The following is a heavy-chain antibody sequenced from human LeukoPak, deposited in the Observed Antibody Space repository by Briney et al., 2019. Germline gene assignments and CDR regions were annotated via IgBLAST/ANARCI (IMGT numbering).Heavy chain of an antibody. CDR3: AGDYGDYEGASDI. V-gene: IGHV4-39*07. CDR2: IYYHENT. J-gene: IGHJ3*02. CDR1: GGSISSSSDY. Sequence: SETLSLTCTVSGGSISSSSDYWGWIRQAPGKGLEWIGSIYYHENTYYNPSLKSRVTISVDTSKNQFSLKLSSVTAADTAVYFCAGDYGDYEGASDIWGQGTMVTVSS. D-gene: IGHD4-17*01.